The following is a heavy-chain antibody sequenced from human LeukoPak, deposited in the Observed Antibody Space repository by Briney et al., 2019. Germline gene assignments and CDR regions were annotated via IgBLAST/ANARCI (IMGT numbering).Heavy chain of an antibody. J-gene: IGHJ5*02. CDR2: ISSSSSTI. CDR1: GFTFRSYS. V-gene: IGHV3-48*02. Sequence: GGSLRLSCAACGFTFRSYSMNWVRQAPGKGLEWVSYISSSSSTIYYADSVKGRFTISRDNAKNSLYLQMNSLRDEDTAVYYGARGGGGAIDKDNWFDPWGQGTLVTVSS. CDR3: ARGGGGAIDKDNWFDP. D-gene: IGHD3-16*01.